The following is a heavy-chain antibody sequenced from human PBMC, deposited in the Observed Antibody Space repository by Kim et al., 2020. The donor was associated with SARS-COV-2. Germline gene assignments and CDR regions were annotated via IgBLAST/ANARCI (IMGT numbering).Heavy chain of an antibody. CDR1: GYTFTSYG. D-gene: IGHD6-19*01. CDR2: ISAYNGNT. Sequence: ASVKVSCKASGYTFTSYGISWVRQAPGQGLEWMGWISAYNGNTNYAQKLQGRVTMTTDTSTSTAYMELRRLRSDDTAVYYCAGGVAGLLTDLDYMDVWGKWTTVTVSS. CDR3: AGGVAGLLTDLDYMDV. J-gene: IGHJ6*03. V-gene: IGHV1-18*01.